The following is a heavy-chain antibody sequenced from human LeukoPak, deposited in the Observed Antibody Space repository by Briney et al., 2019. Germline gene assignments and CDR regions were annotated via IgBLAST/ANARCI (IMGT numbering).Heavy chain of an antibody. J-gene: IGHJ4*02. CDR3: ARIYCSSISCYGAYFDY. Sequence: ASVKVSCKASGYTFTSYGISWVRQAPGQGLEWMGWISAYNGNTNYAQKLQGRVTMTTDTSTSTAYMELRSLRSDDTAVYYCARIYCSSISCYGAYFDYWGQGTLVTVSS. V-gene: IGHV1-18*01. D-gene: IGHD2-2*01. CDR2: ISAYNGNT. CDR1: GYTFTSYG.